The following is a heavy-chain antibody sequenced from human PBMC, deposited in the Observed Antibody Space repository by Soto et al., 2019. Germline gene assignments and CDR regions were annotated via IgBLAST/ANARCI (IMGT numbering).Heavy chain of an antibody. CDR1: GGTFSPYT. Sequence: QVQLVQSGAEVKKPGSSVKVSCKASGGTFSPYTINWVRQAPGQGLEWMGRIIPFHGVTKYAQKFDAKAPMNADKPARTAYMELSGLRFEDTSMYYCTRELDITVSTWSFGGFWGRGTLVTVSS. D-gene: IGHD3-10*01. CDR2: IIPFHGVT. CDR3: TRELDITVSTWSFGGF. V-gene: IGHV1-69*08. J-gene: IGHJ4*02.